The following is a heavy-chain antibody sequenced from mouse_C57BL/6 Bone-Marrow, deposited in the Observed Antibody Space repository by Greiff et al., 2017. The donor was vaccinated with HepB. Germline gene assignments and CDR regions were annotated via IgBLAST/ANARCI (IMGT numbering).Heavy chain of an antibody. Sequence: QVQLQQSGAELVRPGASVKLSCKASGYTFTDYYINWVKQRPGQGLEWIARIYPGSGNTYYNEKFKGKATLTAEKSSSTAYMQLSSLTSEDSAVYFCARHSNYEFAYWGQGTLVTVSA. CDR1: GYTFTDYY. CDR2: IYPGSGNT. V-gene: IGHV1-76*01. D-gene: IGHD2-5*01. CDR3: ARHSNYEFAY. J-gene: IGHJ3*01.